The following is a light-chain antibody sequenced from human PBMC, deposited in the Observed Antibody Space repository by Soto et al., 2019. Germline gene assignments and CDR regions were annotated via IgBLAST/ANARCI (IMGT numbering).Light chain of an antibody. V-gene: IGKV3-20*01. CDR1: QSVSSNS. CDR2: GAS. CDR3: QQYGSPPLT. Sequence: EIVLTQSPGILSLSPGERASLSCRASQSVSSNSLAWYQQKPGQAPRLLIYGASSRATGIPDRFSGSGSGTDFTLTVSRLEPEDFAVYYCQQYGSPPLTFGGGTRGQIK. J-gene: IGKJ4*01.